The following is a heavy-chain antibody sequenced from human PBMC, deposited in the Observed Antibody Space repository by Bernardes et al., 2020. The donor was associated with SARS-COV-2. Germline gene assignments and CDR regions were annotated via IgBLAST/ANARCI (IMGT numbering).Heavy chain of an antibody. CDR2: IYYTGYT. Sequence: ETLCLTCTVSGASISTHYWTWIRQPPGKGLEWIGYIYYTGYTNYNPSLKSRVTISVDTSKNQFSLKLSSVSAADTAVYYCARSIVATTYYDYWGQGTLVTVSS. J-gene: IGHJ4*02. CDR3: ARSIVATTYYDY. D-gene: IGHD5-12*01. CDR1: GASISTHY. V-gene: IGHV4-59*11.